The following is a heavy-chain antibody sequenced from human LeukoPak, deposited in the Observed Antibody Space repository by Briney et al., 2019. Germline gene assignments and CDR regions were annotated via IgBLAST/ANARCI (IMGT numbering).Heavy chain of an antibody. CDR2: NYYSGDT. J-gene: IGHJ5*02. Sequence: NPSQTLSLTCTVSGGSISSGGYYWSWIRQHPGEGLEWIGYNYYSGDTNYNPSLKSRVTISVDTSKNQFSLKLSSVTAADTAVYYCAREVRHSWFDPWGQGTLVTVSS. CDR3: AREVRHSWFDP. CDR1: GGSISSGGYY. V-gene: IGHV4-31*03.